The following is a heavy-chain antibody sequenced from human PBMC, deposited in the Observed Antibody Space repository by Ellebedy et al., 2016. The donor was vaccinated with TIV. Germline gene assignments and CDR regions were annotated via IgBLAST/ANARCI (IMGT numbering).Heavy chain of an antibody. CDR2: IYYTGST. CDR3: ARVRAAAGMAHFHN. J-gene: IGHJ4*02. CDR1: GGSIRSYY. D-gene: IGHD6-13*01. V-gene: IGHV4-59*01. Sequence: MPSETLSLTCTVSGGSIRSYYWSWIRQSPGKGLNWIGYIYYTGSTNYNPSLKSRVTISVDTSKNQFSLKQRSVTAADTAVYYCARVRAAAGMAHFHNWGQGTLVTVSS.